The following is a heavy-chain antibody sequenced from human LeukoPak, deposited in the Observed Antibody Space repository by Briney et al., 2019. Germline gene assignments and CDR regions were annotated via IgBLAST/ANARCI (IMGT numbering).Heavy chain of an antibody. Sequence: ASVKVSCKASGYTFTGYYMHWVRQAPGQGLEWMGWINPNSGGTNYAQKFQGRVTMTRDTSISTAYMELSRLRSDDTAVYYCARGIRFLEWLAAYYYYYMDVWGKGTTVTVSS. D-gene: IGHD3-3*01. J-gene: IGHJ6*03. CDR1: GYTFTGYY. CDR3: ARGIRFLEWLAAYYYYYMDV. V-gene: IGHV1-2*02. CDR2: INPNSGGT.